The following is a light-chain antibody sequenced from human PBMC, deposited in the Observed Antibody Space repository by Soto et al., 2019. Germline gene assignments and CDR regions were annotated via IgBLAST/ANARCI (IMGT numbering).Light chain of an antibody. CDR2: GAS. V-gene: IGKV3-15*01. CDR1: QDVGNK. Sequence: EIVMTQSPVTLSVSPGERVALSCRASQDVGNKVGWYQQKPGQAPRLLIHGASDRANGVPARFSGSGSGTEFTLTISSLQSEDFAVYFCHHYHNWPLTFGGGTKVDIE. J-gene: IGKJ4*01. CDR3: HHYHNWPLT.